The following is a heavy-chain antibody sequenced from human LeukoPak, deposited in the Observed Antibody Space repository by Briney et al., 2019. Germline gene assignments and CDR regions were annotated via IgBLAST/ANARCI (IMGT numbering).Heavy chain of an antibody. CDR3: ARQGIFDYYDSSGYDY. Sequence: SETLSLTCTVSGGSISSSSYYWGWIRQPPGKGLEWIGSIYYSGSTYYNPSLKSRVTISVDTSKNQFSLKLSSVTAAYTAVYYCARQGIFDYYDSSGYDYWGQGTLVTVSS. J-gene: IGHJ4*02. V-gene: IGHV4-39*01. CDR2: IYYSGST. CDR1: GGSISSSSYY. D-gene: IGHD3-22*01.